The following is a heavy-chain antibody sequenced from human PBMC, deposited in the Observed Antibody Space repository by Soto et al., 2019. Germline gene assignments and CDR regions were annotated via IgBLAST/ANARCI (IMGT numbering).Heavy chain of an antibody. Sequence: ASVKVSCKASGYTFTSYGISWVRQAPGQGLEWMGWISAYNGNTNYAQKLRGRVTMTRDTSISTAYMELSRLRSDDTAVYYCARDSSGWPSHWGQGTLVTVSS. CDR3: ARDSSGWPSH. V-gene: IGHV1-18*01. CDR2: ISAYNGNT. CDR1: GYTFTSYG. D-gene: IGHD6-19*01. J-gene: IGHJ4*02.